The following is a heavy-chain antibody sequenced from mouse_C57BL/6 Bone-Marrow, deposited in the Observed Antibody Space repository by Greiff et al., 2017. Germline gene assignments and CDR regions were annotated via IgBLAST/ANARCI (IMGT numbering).Heavy chain of an antibody. J-gene: IGHJ2*01. V-gene: IGHV14-4*01. Sequence: VQLQQSGAELVRPGASVKLSCTASGFTFKDDYMHWVKQRPEQGLEWIGWIDPESGDTEYASKFQGKATITADTTSNTAYLQLSSLTSEDTAVYYCSSCPPYYYGSSYPGYWGQGTTLTVAS. CDR3: SSCPPYYYGSSYPGY. D-gene: IGHD1-1*01. CDR1: GFTFKDDY. CDR2: IDPESGDT.